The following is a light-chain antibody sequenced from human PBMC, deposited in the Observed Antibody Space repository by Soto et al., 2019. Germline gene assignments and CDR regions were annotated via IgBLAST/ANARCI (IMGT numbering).Light chain of an antibody. Sequence: QAVVTQPPSASGTPGQRVTISCSGSSSNIGSNTVNWYQQLPGTAPKLLIYSNNQRPSGVPDRFAGSKSGTSASLAISGFPCEEESDYYCAAWDDGLNGYVFGTGTKLTVL. CDR3: AAWDDGLNGYV. CDR2: SNN. J-gene: IGLJ1*01. V-gene: IGLV1-44*01. CDR1: SSNIGSNT.